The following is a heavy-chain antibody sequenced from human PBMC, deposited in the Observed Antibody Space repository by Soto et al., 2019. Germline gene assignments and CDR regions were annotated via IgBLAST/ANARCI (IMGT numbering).Heavy chain of an antibody. V-gene: IGHV3-66*01. CDR3: AKDQGRGRFLEWFPFDY. CDR1: GFTVSSNY. D-gene: IGHD3-3*01. J-gene: IGHJ4*02. CDR2: IYSGGST. Sequence: GGSLRLSCAASGFTVSSNYMSWVRQAPGKGLEWVSVIYSGGSTYYADSVKGRFTISRDNSKNTLYLQMNSQRAEDTAVYYCAKDQGRGRFLEWFPFDYWGQGTLVTVSS.